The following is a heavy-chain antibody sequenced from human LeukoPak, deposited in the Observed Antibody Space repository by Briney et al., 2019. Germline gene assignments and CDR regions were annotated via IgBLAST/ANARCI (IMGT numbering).Heavy chain of an antibody. D-gene: IGHD3-22*01. J-gene: IGHJ3*02. CDR1: GGSVSSGSYY. V-gene: IGHV4-61*01. CDR3: ARDPAYYYDSSGYLDAFDI. CDR2: IYYSGST. Sequence: SETLSLTCTVSGGSVSSGSYYWSWIRQPPGKGLEWIGYIYYSGSTNYNPSLKSRVTISVDTSKNQSSLKLSSVTAADTAVYYCARDPAYYYDSSGYLDAFDIWGQGTMVTVSS.